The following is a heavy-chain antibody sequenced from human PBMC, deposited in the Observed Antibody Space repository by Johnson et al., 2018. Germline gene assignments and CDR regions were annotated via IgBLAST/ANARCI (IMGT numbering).Heavy chain of an antibody. V-gene: IGHV3-21*01. D-gene: IGHD3-10*01. CDR1: GFTFSSYT. CDR3: ARGRAVRDVFDL. J-gene: IGHJ3*01. Sequence: VRLVQSGGGLVEPGGSLRLSCVASGFTFSSYTMNWVRQAPGKGLEWVSSISSSSSYIYYADSVKGRFTISRDNAKTSMYMQMNSLRAEDTALYYCARGRAVRDVFDLWGQGTMVTVSS. CDR2: ISSSSSYI.